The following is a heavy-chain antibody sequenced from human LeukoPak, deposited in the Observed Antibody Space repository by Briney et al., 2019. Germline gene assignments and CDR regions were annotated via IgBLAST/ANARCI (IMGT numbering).Heavy chain of an antibody. CDR2: IYYSGST. CDR3: ARADWGTGYYYYYMDV. J-gene: IGHJ6*03. CDR1: GGSISSGDYY. D-gene: IGHD7-27*01. Sequence: SETLSLTCTVSGGSISSGDYYWSWIRQPPGKGLERIGYIYYSGSTYYNPSLKSRVTISVDTSKNQLSLKLSSVTAADTAVYYCARADWGTGYYYYYMDVWGKGTTVTVSS. V-gene: IGHV4-30-4*08.